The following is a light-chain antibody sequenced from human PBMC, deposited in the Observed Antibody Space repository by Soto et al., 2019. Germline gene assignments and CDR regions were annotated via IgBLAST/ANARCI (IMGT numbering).Light chain of an antibody. Sequence: QSVLTQPPSASGSPGQSVTISCTGTTSDVGGYTYVSWYQQYPGKAPKLMIYDVTKRPSGVPDRFSGSKSGNTASLTVSGLQAEDEADYYCTSYAGSNNWVFGGGIKVTVL. CDR3: TSYAGSNNWV. CDR2: DVT. J-gene: IGLJ3*02. V-gene: IGLV2-8*01. CDR1: TSDVGGYTY.